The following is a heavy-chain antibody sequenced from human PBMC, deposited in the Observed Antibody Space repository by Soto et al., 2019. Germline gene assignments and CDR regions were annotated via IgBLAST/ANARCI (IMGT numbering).Heavy chain of an antibody. CDR2: INSDGSST. J-gene: IGHJ2*01. V-gene: IGHV3-74*01. D-gene: IGHD1-26*01. CDR3: ARGRSLNWYLGL. CDR1: GFTFSSYW. Sequence: EVQLVESGGGLVQPGGSLRLSCAASGFTFSSYWMHWVRQAPGKGLVWVSRINSDGSSTSYADSVKCRFTISRDNAMITLYLLMNRLRAEATAVYYWARGRSLNWYLGLWGRSALVTFSP.